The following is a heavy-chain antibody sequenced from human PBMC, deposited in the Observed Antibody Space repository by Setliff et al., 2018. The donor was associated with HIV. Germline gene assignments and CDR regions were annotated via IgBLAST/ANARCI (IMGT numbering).Heavy chain of an antibody. V-gene: IGHV4-39*07. CDR2: IYHTGTT. CDR3: ARGYSGWYYFDY. D-gene: IGHD6-19*01. Sequence: PSETLSLTCTVSGGSISSSSYYWGWIRQPPGKGLEWIGSIYHTGTTYYSSSLKSRVTISLDTSKNQFSLKLSSVTAADTAVYYCARGYSGWYYFDYWGQGTLVTVSS. J-gene: IGHJ4*02. CDR1: GGSISSSSYY.